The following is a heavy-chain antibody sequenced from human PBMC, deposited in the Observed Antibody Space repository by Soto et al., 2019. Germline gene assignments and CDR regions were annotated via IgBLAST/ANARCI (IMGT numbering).Heavy chain of an antibody. V-gene: IGHV3-23*01. CDR3: AGTMVRGYTPEESDY. J-gene: IGHJ4*02. D-gene: IGHD3-10*01. CDR2: ISGSGGST. Sequence: PGGSLRLSCAASGFTFSSYAMSWVRQAPGRGLEWVSAISGSGGSTYYADSVKGRFTISRDNSKNTLYLQMNSLRAEDTAVYYCAGTMVRGYTPEESDYWGQGTLVTVSS. CDR1: GFTFSSYA.